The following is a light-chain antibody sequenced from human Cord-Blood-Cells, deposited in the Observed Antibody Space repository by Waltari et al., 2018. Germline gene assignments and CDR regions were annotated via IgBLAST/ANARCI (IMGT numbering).Light chain of an antibody. J-gene: IGKJ1*01. CDR1: PGLNNY. CDR2: AAS. CDR3: QKYNSAPRT. Sequence: DMQMTQSPSCLSPSVGDRVTFTCRASPGLNNYLAWYQQKPGKVPKLLIYAASTLQSGVPARFSGSGSGTDFTLTISSLQPEDVATYYCQKYNSAPRTFGQGTKVEIK. V-gene: IGKV1-27*01.